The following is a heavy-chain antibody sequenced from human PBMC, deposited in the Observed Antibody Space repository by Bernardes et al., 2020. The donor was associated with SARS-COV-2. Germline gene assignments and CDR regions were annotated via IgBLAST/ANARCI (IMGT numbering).Heavy chain of an antibody. CDR2: IWYDGSNK. CDR1: GFTFSSYG. Sequence: SLRLSCSASGFTFSSYGMHWVRQAPGKGLEWVAVIWYDGSNKYYADSVKGRFTISRDNSKNTLYLQMNSLRAEDTAVYYCARDRSSSSWYFVGYWGQGTLVTVSS. J-gene: IGHJ4*02. CDR3: ARDRSSSSWYFVGY. D-gene: IGHD6-13*01. V-gene: IGHV3-33*01.